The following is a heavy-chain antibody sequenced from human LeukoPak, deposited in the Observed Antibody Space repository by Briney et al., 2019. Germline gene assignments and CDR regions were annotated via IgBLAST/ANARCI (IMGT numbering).Heavy chain of an antibody. V-gene: IGHV3-48*03. J-gene: IGHJ2*01. Sequence: GGSLRLSCAASGFTFSSYEMNWVRQAPGKGLEWVSYISSSGRTIYYADSVKGRFTISRDNAKNSLYLQMNSLRAEDAAVYYCARGQQWLVSYWYFDLLGRGTLVTVSS. CDR2: ISSSGRTI. CDR3: ARGQQWLVSYWYFDL. D-gene: IGHD6-19*01. CDR1: GFTFSSYE.